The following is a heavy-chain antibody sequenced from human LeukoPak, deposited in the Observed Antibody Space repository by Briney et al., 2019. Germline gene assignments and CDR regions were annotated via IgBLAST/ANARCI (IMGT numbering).Heavy chain of an antibody. V-gene: IGHV1-8*01. CDR3: ARGLRIPNWNYVLYYLDY. J-gene: IGHJ4*02. Sequence: ASVKVSCKASGYTFTSYDINWVRQATGQGLEWMGWMNPNSGNTGYAQKFQGRVTMTRNTSISTAYMELSSLRSEDTAVYYCARGLRIPNWNYVLYYLDYWGQGTLVTVSS. CDR1: GYTFTSYD. D-gene: IGHD1-7*01. CDR2: MNPNSGNT.